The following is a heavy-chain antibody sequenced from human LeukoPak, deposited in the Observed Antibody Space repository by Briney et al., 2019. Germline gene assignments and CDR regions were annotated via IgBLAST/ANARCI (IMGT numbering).Heavy chain of an antibody. CDR2: INHSGST. J-gene: IGHJ5*02. V-gene: IGHV4-34*01. CDR1: GGSFSGYY. Sequence: SETLSLTCAVYGGSFSGYYWSWIRQPPGKGLEWIGEINHSGSTYYNPSLKSRVTISVDTSKNQFSLKLSSVTAADTAIYYCARDSSIAAAGSWFDPWGQGTLVTVSS. D-gene: IGHD6-13*01. CDR3: ARDSSIAAAGSWFDP.